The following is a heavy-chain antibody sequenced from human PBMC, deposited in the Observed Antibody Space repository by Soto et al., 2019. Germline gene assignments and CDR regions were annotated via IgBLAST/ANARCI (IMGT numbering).Heavy chain of an antibody. Sequence: AXSVKVCFKTSCYTFNTYGTNWVREAPGQGLELMGWISAYDGKTTYAEKFQGRVTMTTDTSTSTAYMELRSLRSDDTAIYYCARDPHEFWTSYWFDPWGQGTPVTVSS. J-gene: IGHJ5*02. CDR1: CYTFNTYG. CDR3: ARDPHEFWTSYWFDP. CDR2: ISAYDGKT. V-gene: IGHV1-18*01. D-gene: IGHD3-3*01.